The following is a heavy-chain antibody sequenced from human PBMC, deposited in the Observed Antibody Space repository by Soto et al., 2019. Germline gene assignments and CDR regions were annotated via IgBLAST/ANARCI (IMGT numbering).Heavy chain of an antibody. J-gene: IGHJ4*02. V-gene: IGHV3-30*18. D-gene: IGHD5-12*01. CDR1: GFTFSSYG. Sequence: PGGSLRLSCAASGFTFSSYGMHWVRQAPGKGLEWVAVISYDGSNKYYADSVKGRFTISRDNSKNTLYLQMNSLRAEDTAVYYCAKDLEVEMATTPFDYWGQGTLVTVSS. CDR3: AKDLEVEMATTPFDY. CDR2: ISYDGSNK.